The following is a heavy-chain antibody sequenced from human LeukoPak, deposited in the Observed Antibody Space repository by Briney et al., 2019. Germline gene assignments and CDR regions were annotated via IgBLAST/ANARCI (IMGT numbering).Heavy chain of an antibody. V-gene: IGHV1-18*01. J-gene: IGHJ4*02. D-gene: IGHD6-6*01. CDR3: ARDRGRIAARPTEFDY. CDR1: GYTFTSYG. Sequence: ASVKVSCKASGYTFTSYGISWVRQAPGQGLEWMGWISAYNGNTNYAQKLQGRVTMTTDTSTSTAYMELRSLRSDDTAVYYCARDRGRIAARPTEFDYWGQGTLVTVSS. CDR2: ISAYNGNT.